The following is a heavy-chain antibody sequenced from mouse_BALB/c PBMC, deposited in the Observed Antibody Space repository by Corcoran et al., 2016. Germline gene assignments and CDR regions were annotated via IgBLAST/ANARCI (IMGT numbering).Heavy chain of an antibody. D-gene: IGHD2-1*01. CDR3: ARRVYYGKPLYAMDY. Sequence: QVQLQQSGAELMKPGASVKISCKATGYTFSSYWIEWVKQRPGHGLEWIGEILPGSGSTNYNEKFKGKATITADTSSNPAYMQLSSLTSEDSAVYYCARRVYYGKPLYAMDYWGQGTSVTVSS. CDR1: GYTFSSYW. J-gene: IGHJ4*01. V-gene: IGHV1-9*01. CDR2: ILPGSGST.